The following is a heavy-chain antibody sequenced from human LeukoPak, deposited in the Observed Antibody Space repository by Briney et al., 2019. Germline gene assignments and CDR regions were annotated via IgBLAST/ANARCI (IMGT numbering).Heavy chain of an antibody. Sequence: GGSLRLSCAASGFTVSSNYMSWVRQAPGKGLEWVSVIYSGGSTYYADSVKGRFTISRDNSKNTLYLQMNSLRAEATAVYYCARSGYSYGFTDYWGQGSLVTVSS. CDR1: GFTVSSNY. CDR2: IYSGGST. D-gene: IGHD5-18*01. CDR3: ARSGYSYGFTDY. J-gene: IGHJ4*02. V-gene: IGHV3-66*01.